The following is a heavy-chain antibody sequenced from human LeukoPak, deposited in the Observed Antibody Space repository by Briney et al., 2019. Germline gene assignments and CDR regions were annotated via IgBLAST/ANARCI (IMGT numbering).Heavy chain of an antibody. V-gene: IGHV4-31*03. CDR3: ARSYGGNLQAFDI. D-gene: IGHD4/OR15-4a*01. Sequence: PSETLSLTCTVSGGSISSGGYYWSWIRQYPGKGLEWIGYIYYSGSTYYNPSLKSRVTISVDTSKNQFSLKLSSVTAADTAVYYCARSYGGNLQAFDIWGQGTMVTVSS. CDR2: IYYSGST. CDR1: GGSISSGGYY. J-gene: IGHJ3*02.